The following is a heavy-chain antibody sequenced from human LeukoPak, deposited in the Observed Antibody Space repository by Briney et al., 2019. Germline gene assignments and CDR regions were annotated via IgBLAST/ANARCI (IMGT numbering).Heavy chain of an antibody. V-gene: IGHV3-7*01. CDR3: TRDSGRFRLDY. CDR2: INEDGSEK. Sequence: GGSLRLSCAASGFSLTAYGMSWVRQSPGEGLEWVASINEDGSEKYYVDSVKGRFTVSRDNAKNSLYLQMYSLRVEDTAVYYCTRDSGRFRLDYWGQGILVTVSS. J-gene: IGHJ4*02. CDR1: GFSLTAYG. D-gene: IGHD6-19*01.